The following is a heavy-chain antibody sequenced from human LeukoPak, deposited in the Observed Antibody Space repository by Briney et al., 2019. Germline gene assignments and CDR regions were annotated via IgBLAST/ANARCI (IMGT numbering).Heavy chain of an antibody. CDR1: GYTFTNYY. V-gene: IGHV1-46*01. D-gene: IGHD6-19*01. CDR3: ARDSSGWYHWFDP. CDR2: INPSGGST. Sequence: ASVRVSCKASGYTFTNYYLHWVRQAPGQGLKWMGIINPSGGSTSSAQKFQGRVTMTRDMSTSTVYMELSSLRSEDTAVYYCARDSSGWYHWFDPWGQGTLVTVSS. J-gene: IGHJ5*02.